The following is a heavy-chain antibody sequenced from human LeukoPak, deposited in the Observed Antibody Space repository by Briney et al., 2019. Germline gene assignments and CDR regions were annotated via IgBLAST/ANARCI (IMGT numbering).Heavy chain of an antibody. J-gene: IGHJ4*02. CDR3: ARGWEMATIWDY. Sequence: PSETLSLTCSVSGDSISYFYWSWIRQAAGKGLEWIGRISGSGSTDYNASLKSRVTMSVDTSKNQLSLKVISVTAADTAVYYCARGWEMATIWDYWGQGTLVTVSS. V-gene: IGHV4-4*07. CDR1: GDSISYFY. CDR2: ISGSGST. D-gene: IGHD5-24*01.